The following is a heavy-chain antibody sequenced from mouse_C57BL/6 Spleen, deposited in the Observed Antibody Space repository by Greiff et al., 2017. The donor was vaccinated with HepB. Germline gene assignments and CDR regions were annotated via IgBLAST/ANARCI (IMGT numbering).Heavy chain of an antibody. CDR1: GFSFNTYA. V-gene: IGHV10-1*01. CDR2: IRSKSNNYAT. CDR3: VRDYGSGAWFAY. J-gene: IGHJ3*01. D-gene: IGHD1-1*01. Sequence: DVHLVESGGGLVQPKGSLKLSCAASGFSFNTYAMNWVRQAPGKGLEWVARIRSKSNNYATYYADSVKDRFTISRDDSESMLYLQMNNLKTEDTAMYYCVRDYGSGAWFAYWGQGTLVTVSA.